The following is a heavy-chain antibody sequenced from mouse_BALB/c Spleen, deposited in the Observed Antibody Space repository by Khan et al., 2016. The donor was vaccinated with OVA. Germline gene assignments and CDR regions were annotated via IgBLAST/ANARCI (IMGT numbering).Heavy chain of an antibody. CDR3: ARIYGGDFDY. CDR1: GYSITSDYA. D-gene: IGHD1-1*01. J-gene: IGHJ2*01. CDR2: ISYSGNT. Sequence: EVHLVESGPGLVKPSQSLSLTCTVTGYSITSDYAWNWIRQFPGNKLEWMGHISYSGNTKYNPSLKSRISITRDTSKNQFFLQLNSVTTEDTATYYCARIYGGDFDYWGQGTTLTVSS. V-gene: IGHV3-2*02.